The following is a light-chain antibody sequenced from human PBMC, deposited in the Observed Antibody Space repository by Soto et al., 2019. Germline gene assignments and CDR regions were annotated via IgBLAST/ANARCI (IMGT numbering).Light chain of an antibody. Sequence: LTQPASVSGSPGQSITISCTGTSSDVGGYNYVSWYQQHPGKAPKLMIYEVSNRPSGVSNRFSGSKSGNTASLTISGLQAEDEADYYCSSYTSSSTLVFGTGTKVTV. CDR3: SSYTSSSTLV. CDR2: EVS. J-gene: IGLJ1*01. V-gene: IGLV2-14*01. CDR1: SSDVGGYNY.